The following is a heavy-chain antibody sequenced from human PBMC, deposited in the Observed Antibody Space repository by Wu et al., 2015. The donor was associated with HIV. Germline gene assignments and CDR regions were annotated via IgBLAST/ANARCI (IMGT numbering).Heavy chain of an antibody. D-gene: IGHD1-7*01. CDR1: GYTFTSYG. J-gene: IGHJ6*04. CDR2: ISAYNGNT. Sequence: QVQLVQSGAEVKKPGASVKVSCKASGYTFTSYGISWVRQAPGQGPEWMGWISAYNGNTNYAQKLQGRVTMTTDTSTSTAYMELRSLRSDDTAVYYCARDRTVSYNWNFFPLDVWGRGTTVTVSS. V-gene: IGHV1-18*01. CDR3: ARDRTVSYNWNFFPLDV.